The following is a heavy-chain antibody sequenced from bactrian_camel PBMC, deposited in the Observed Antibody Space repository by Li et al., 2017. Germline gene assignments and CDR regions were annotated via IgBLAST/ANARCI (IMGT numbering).Heavy chain of an antibody. CDR3: AAVPVLLWYGGLLIPDEYKH. CDR1: GYISSRHC. CDR2: IRRDGTS. D-gene: IGHD2*01. V-gene: IGHV3S53*01. Sequence: HVQLVESGGGSVQAGGSLRLSCTHSGYISSRHCMGWFRQAPGKEREGVAAIRRDGTSRVADSVKGRFTISQDNTKNSIHLDMTSLRPEDTAMYYCAAVPVLLWYGGLLIPDEYKHWGQGTQVTVS. J-gene: IGHJ4*01.